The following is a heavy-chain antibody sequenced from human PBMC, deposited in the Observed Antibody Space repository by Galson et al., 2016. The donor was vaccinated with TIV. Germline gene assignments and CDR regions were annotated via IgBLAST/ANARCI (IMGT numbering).Heavy chain of an antibody. CDR3: AKGRSWDFGGWFDS. Sequence: SLRLSCAASGFTFSSYAMSWVRRTPGKGLEWVSTFSGSHATTYYADSVKGRFTISRDNSKNTMYLQMKSLRAEDTAVYYCAKGRSWDFGGWFDSWGQGTLVTVSS. CDR2: FSGSHATT. D-gene: IGHD3-16*01. J-gene: IGHJ5*01. V-gene: IGHV3-23*01. CDR1: GFTFSSYA.